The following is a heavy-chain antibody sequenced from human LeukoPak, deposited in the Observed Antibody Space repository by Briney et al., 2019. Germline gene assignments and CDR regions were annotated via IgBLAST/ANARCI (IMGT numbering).Heavy chain of an antibody. CDR2: INSDGSST. CDR1: GFTFSSYW. D-gene: IGHD3-22*01. V-gene: IGHV3-74*01. J-gene: IGHJ4*02. CDR3: ARGPPHYYDSSGYYYVD. Sequence: GRSLRLSCAASGFTFSSYWMHWVRQAPGKGLVWVSRINSDGSSTSYADSVKGRFTISRDNAKNTLYLQMNSLRAEDTAVYYCARGPPHYYDSSGYYYVDWGQGTLVTVSS.